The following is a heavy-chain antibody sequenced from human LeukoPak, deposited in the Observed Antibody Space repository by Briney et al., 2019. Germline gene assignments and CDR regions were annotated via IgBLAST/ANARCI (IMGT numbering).Heavy chain of an antibody. V-gene: IGHV3-48*01. D-gene: IGHD1-1*01. CDR3: ARDHNYAFDN. J-gene: IGHJ4*02. Sequence: PGGSLRLSCTASGLPFIEYSMNWVRQAPGKGLEWISYIGIDSGNTKYADSVRGRFTISTDKAKNSLYLQMNGLRVEDTAVYYCARDHNYAFDNWGQGTLVSVAS. CDR2: IGIDSGNT. CDR1: GLPFIEYS.